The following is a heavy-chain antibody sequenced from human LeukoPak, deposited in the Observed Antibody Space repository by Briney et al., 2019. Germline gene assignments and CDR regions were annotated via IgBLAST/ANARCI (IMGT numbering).Heavy chain of an antibody. V-gene: IGHV4-4*07. CDR3: ARGRYCSADICSGGDAFDI. Sequence: SDTLSLTCTVSGGPINNYYWSWIRQPAGKGLEWIGRIYTRGSTNYNPSLKSRVTMSVDTSKNQFSLKLSSVTAADTAVYYCARGRYCSADICSGGDAFDIWGQGTMVSVSS. CDR2: IYTRGST. J-gene: IGHJ3*02. CDR1: GGPINNYY. D-gene: IGHD2-15*01.